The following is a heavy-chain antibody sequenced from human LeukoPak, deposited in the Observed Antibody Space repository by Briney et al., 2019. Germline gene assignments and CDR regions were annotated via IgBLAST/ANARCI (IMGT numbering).Heavy chain of an antibody. CDR3: ARKVPAAINWFDP. Sequence: GASVKVSCKAPGYTFTGYYMHWVRQAPGQGLEWMGWINPNSGGTNYAQKFQGKVTMTRDTSISTAYMELSRLRSDDTAVYYCARKVPAAINWFDPWGQGTLVTVSS. D-gene: IGHD2-2*01. CDR1: GYTFTGYY. J-gene: IGHJ5*02. CDR2: INPNSGGT. V-gene: IGHV1-2*02.